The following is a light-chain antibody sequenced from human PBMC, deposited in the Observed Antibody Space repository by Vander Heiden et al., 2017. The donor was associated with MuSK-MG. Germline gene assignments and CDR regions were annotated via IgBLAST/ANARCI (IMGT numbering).Light chain of an antibody. CDR2: DDS. V-gene: IGLV3-21*02. CDR3: QVWDSSSDSVV. J-gene: IGLJ2*01. Sequence: SSVLTQPPSVSVAPGQTARITCGGNNIGRKSVHWYQQKPGQAPVLVVYDDSERPSGIPERFSGSNSGNTATLTISRVEAGDEADYYCQVWDSSSDSVVFGGGTKLTVL. CDR1: NIGRKS.